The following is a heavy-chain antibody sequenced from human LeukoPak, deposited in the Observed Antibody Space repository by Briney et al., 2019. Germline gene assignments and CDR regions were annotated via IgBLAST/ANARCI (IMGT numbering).Heavy chain of an antibody. CDR1: GFTVSINC. CDR2: IYADGST. D-gene: IGHD6-19*01. CDR3: ARSGAGWFDY. Sequence: GGSLRLSCAASGFTVSINCMSWVRQAPGKRLEWVSVIYADGSTYYADSVKGRFTISRDNSKNTLYLQMNSLRAEDTAVYYCARSGAGWFDYWGQGTLVTVSS. J-gene: IGHJ4*02. V-gene: IGHV3-53*01.